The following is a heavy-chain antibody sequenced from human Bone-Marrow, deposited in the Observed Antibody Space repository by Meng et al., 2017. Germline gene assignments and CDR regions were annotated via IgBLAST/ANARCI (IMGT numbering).Heavy chain of an antibody. V-gene: IGHV1-2*06. CDR1: GYNVPDYD. Sequence: QVQLVQSGAEVKKAGASVKVSCKPSGYNVPDYDIHWGRRAPGQGLEWMGRINPKSGDTHYAQKFQARVTMTGDTSISTAYMELSGLRSDDTAMYYCARDEDISAAGKLFGDYWGQGTLVTVSS. D-gene: IGHD6-25*01. J-gene: IGHJ4*02. CDR2: INPKSGDT. CDR3: ARDEDISAAGKLFGDY.